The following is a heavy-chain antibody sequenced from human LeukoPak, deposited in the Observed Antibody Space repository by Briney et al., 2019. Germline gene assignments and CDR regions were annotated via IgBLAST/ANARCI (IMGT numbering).Heavy chain of an antibody. J-gene: IGHJ4*02. CDR1: GFTFSGFA. V-gene: IGHV3-23*01. CDR3: AKDYAVGSIDY. CDR2: ISRSGEST. D-gene: IGHD3-16*01. Sequence: PGGSLRLSCAASGFTFSGFAMSWIRQAPGKGLGWVSSISRSGESTSYADSVRGRFTISRDNSKNTVSLQMESLRAEDTALYYCAKDYAVGSIDYWGQGTLVTVSS.